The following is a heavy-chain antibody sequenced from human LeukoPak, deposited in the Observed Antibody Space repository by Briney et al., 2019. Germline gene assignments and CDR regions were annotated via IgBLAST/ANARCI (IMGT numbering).Heavy chain of an antibody. V-gene: IGHV1-69*13. CDR1: GGTFISYA. J-gene: IGHJ6*03. Sequence: ASVKVSCKASGGTFISYAISWVRQAPGQGLEWMGGIIPIFGTANYAQKFQGRVTITADESTSTAYMELSSLRSEDTAVYYCARARLPLYYDSSGYYYYYMDGWGKGTTVTISS. CDR3: ARARLPLYYDSSGYYYYYMDG. D-gene: IGHD3-22*01. CDR2: IIPIFGTA.